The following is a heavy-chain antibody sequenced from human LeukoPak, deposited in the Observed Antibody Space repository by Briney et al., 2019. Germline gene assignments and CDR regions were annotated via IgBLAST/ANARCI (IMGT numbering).Heavy chain of an antibody. J-gene: IGHJ5*02. Sequence: SGTLSLTCAVSGGSISSSNWWSWVRQPPGKGLEWIGEINHSGSTNYNPSLKSRVTISVDTSKNQFSLKLSSVTAADTAVYYCARGRPLDPWGQGTLVTVSS. V-gene: IGHV4-4*02. CDR1: GGSISSSNW. CDR3: ARGRPLDP. CDR2: INHSGST.